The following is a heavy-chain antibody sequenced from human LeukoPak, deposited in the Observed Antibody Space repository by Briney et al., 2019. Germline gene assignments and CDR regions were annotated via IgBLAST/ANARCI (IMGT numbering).Heavy chain of an antibody. CDR2: IRYDGSNK. J-gene: IGHJ4*02. Sequence: GGSLRLSCAASGFTFSSYGMHWVRQAPGKGLEWVAFIRYDGSNKYYADSVKGRFTISRDNSKNTLYLQMNSLRAEDTAVYYCAKGGDDYGDYFGYSSFDYWGQGTLVTVSS. V-gene: IGHV3-30*02. D-gene: IGHD4-17*01. CDR3: AKGGDDYGDYFGYSSFDY. CDR1: GFTFSSYG.